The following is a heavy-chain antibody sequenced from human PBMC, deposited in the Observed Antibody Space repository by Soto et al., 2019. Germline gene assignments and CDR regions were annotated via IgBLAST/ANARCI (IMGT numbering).Heavy chain of an antibody. V-gene: IGHV1-69*12. CDR3: AKESSAAGTFSEDASDI. CDR2: IVPVFSLT. J-gene: IGHJ3*02. Sequence: QVLLVQSGAEVKKPGSSVKVACKLSGDTFSNYAINWVRLAPGQGLEWMGAIVPVFSLTNYAQKFQGRVTFTADESTITAYMELSSLRSDDTATYYCAKESSAAGTFSEDASDIWGQGTMVTVSS. CDR1: GDTFSNYA. D-gene: IGHD6-13*01.